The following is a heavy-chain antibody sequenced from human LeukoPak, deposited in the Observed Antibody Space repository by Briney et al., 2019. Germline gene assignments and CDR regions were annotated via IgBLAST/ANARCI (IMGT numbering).Heavy chain of an antibody. D-gene: IGHD3-22*01. J-gene: IGHJ4*02. CDR3: ARSGRGYYDSLDH. CDR1: GFTINKHA. CDR2: IWHDGSNK. Sequence: PGGSLRLSCKASGFTINKHAMYWVRQAPGKGLEWVALIWHDGSNKYYADSVKGRFTTSRDNPNNTLYLQMNSLRAEDTAVYYCARSGRGYYDSLDHWGQGDLVTVSS. V-gene: IGHV3-33*07.